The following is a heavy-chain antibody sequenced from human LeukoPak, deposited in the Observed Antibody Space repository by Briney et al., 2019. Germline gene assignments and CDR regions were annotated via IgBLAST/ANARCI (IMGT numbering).Heavy chain of an antibody. J-gene: IGHJ3*01. CDR1: GFTFSSYW. D-gene: IGHD6-19*01. CDR2: IKQDGSEK. Sequence: PGGSLRLSCAASGFTFSSYWMSWVRQAPGKGLEWVANIKQDGSEKYYVDSVKGRFTISRDNAKNSLYLQMNSLRAEDTAVYYCASKGQWLVLKGGAFDFWGQGTMVTVS. CDR3: ASKGQWLVLKGGAFDF. V-gene: IGHV3-7*01.